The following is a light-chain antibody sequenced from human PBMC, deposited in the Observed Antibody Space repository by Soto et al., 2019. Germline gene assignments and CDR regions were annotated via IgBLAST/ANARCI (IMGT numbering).Light chain of an antibody. Sequence: DIVMTQSPDPLAVSLGERATINCKSSQSVLYSSNNKNYLAWYQQKPGQPPKLLIYWASTRESGVPDRFSGSGSGTDFTLTISSLQAEDVAVYYCQQYYSASPLTFGGGTKVEIK. V-gene: IGKV4-1*01. J-gene: IGKJ4*01. CDR3: QQYYSASPLT. CDR2: WAS. CDR1: QSVLYSSNNKNY.